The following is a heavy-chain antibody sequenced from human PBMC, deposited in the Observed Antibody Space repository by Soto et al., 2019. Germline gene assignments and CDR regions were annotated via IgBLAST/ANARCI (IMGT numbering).Heavy chain of an antibody. J-gene: IGHJ6*02. V-gene: IGHV3-49*03. CDR2: IRSKAYGGTT. D-gene: IGHD5-18*01. CDR1: GFTFGDYA. Sequence: GSLRLSCTASGFTFGDYAMSWFRQAPGKGLEWVGFIRSKAYGGTTEYAASVKGRFTISRDDSKSIAYLQMNSLKTEDTAVYYCTRDGQPPSPYYYYYYGMDVWGQGTTVTVSS. CDR3: TRDGQPPSPYYYYYYGMDV.